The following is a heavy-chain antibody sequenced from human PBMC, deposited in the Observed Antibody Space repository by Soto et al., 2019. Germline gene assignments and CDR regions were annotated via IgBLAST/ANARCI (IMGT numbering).Heavy chain of an antibody. CDR2: INHSGST. J-gene: IGHJ6*02. V-gene: IGHV4-34*01. CDR1: GGSFSGYY. CDR3: ARAGGPYYDFWSGYPRYYYGMDV. D-gene: IGHD3-3*01. Sequence: PSETLSLTCAVYGGSFSGYYWSWIRQPPGKGLEWIGEINHSGSTNYNPSLKSRVTISVDTSKNQFSLKLSSVTAADTAVYYCARAGGPYYDFWSGYPRYYYGMDVWGQGTTVTVSS.